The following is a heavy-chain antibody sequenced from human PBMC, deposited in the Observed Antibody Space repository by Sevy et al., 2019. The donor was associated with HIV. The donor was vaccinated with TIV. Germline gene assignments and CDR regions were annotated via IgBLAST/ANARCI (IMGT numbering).Heavy chain of an antibody. V-gene: IGHV3-23*01. Sequence: GGSLRLSCEASGFTLSKYSMSWVRQAPGKGLEWVSTFSFGCGRINYAHSVKGRFTISRDDSKNTLYLQMNSLRAEDTAVYYCAREGCTKPHDYWGQGTLVTVSS. CDR1: GFTLSKYS. CDR3: AREGCTKPHDY. CDR2: FSFGCGRI. J-gene: IGHJ4*02. D-gene: IGHD2-8*01.